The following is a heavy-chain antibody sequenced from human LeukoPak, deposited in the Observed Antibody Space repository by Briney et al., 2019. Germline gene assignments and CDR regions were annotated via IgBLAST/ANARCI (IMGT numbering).Heavy chain of an antibody. V-gene: IGHV3-53*01. D-gene: IGHD2-2*01. CDR1: GFTVSSNY. Sequence: GGSLRLSCAASGFTVSSNYMSWVRQAPGKGLEWVSVIYSGGRTYYADPVKGRFTISMDNSKNTLYLQMNSLRAEDTAVYYCARVPLEFCSSTSCYWYYYIDVWGKGTTVTVSS. CDR2: IYSGGRT. CDR3: ARVPLEFCSSTSCYWYYYIDV. J-gene: IGHJ6*03.